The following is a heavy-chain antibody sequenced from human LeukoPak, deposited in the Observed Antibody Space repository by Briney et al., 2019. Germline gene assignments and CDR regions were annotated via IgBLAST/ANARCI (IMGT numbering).Heavy chain of an antibody. CDR1: GASISRYY. Sequence: SETLSLTCSVSGASISRYYWGWIRQPPGKGLEWIGYFHHSGNTNYSPSLSSRITMSVDTSKNQFSLRLNSVTAADTAIYYCARRAAALDSWGQGTLVTASS. CDR2: FHHSGNT. J-gene: IGHJ5*01. D-gene: IGHD6-13*01. V-gene: IGHV4-59*12. CDR3: ARRAAALDS.